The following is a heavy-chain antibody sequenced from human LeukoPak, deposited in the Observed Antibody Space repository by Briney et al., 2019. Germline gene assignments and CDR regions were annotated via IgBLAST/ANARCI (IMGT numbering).Heavy chain of an antibody. CDR2: IYYSGST. J-gene: IGHJ6*02. CDR3: ARGQYCSSTSCYEGYYYGMDV. D-gene: IGHD2-2*01. V-gene: IGHV4-39*07. CDR1: GGSISSSSYY. Sequence: SETLSLTCTVSGGSISSSSYYWGWIRQPPGKGREWIGSIYYSGSTYYNPSLKSRVTISVDTSKNQFSLKLSSVTAADTAVYYCARGQYCSSTSCYEGYYYGMDVWGQGTTVTVSS.